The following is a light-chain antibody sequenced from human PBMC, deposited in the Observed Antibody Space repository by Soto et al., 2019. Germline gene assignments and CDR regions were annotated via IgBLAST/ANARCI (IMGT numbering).Light chain of an antibody. J-gene: IGKJ4*01. V-gene: IGKV1-33*01. CDR2: DAS. CDR3: XXXXNLPPRALT. CDR1: QDISNY. Sequence: DIQMTQSPSSLSASVGDRVTITCQASQDISNYLNWYQQKPGKAPKLLIYDASNLETGVPSRFXXSXXXXXFXXXXXXXXXXXXATYYXXXXXNLPPRALTFGGGTKVEIK.